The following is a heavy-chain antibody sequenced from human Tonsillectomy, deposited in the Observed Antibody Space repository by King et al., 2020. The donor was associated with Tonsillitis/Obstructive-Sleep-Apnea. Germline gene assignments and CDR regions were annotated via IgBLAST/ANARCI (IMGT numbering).Heavy chain of an antibody. J-gene: IGHJ4*02. Sequence: QVQLQQWGAGLLKPSETLSLTCAVYDGSFSGYYWSWIRQPPGKGLEWIGEIDHSGSTNYNPSLKSRVTISVDTSKHQFSLKLNSVTAADTAVYYCAREIALNQFDYWGQGTLVTVSS. CDR2: IDHSGST. CDR3: AREIALNQFDY. V-gene: IGHV4-34*01. CDR1: DGSFSGYY. D-gene: IGHD2-21*01.